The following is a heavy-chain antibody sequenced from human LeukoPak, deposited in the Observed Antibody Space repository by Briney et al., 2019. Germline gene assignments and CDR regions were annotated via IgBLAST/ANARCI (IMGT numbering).Heavy chain of an antibody. CDR3: TRHDALPRRSNSSGYYYNPLFDY. CDR2: IAVGGGHT. V-gene: IGHV1-58*01. J-gene: IGHJ4*02. Sequence: SVKVSCKASGFTFNTYSAVQWVRQTPGQRLEWIGWIAVGGGHTNYAQKFQERLTITRDMSTSTAYMELSSLRPEDTAVYYCTRHDALPRRSNSSGYYYNPLFDYWGQGTLVIVSS. CDR1: GFTFNTYSA. D-gene: IGHD3-22*01.